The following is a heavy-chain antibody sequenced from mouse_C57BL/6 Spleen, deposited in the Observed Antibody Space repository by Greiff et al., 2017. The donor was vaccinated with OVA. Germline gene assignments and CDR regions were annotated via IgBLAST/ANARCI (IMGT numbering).Heavy chain of an antibody. J-gene: IGHJ4*01. Sequence: EVKLVESGGGLVQPGGSLKLSCAASGFTFSDYGMAWVRQAPRKGPEWVAFISNLAYSIYYADTVTGRFTISRENAKNPLYLEMSSLRSEDTAMYYCARQDYGSSSYAMDYWGQGTSVTVSS. D-gene: IGHD1-1*01. CDR3: ARQDYGSSSYAMDY. CDR1: GFTFSDYG. CDR2: ISNLAYSI. V-gene: IGHV5-15*04.